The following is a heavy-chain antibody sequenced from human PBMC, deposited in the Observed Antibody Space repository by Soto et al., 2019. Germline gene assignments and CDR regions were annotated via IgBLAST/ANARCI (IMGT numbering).Heavy chain of an antibody. CDR2: ISYDGSTK. CDR1: AFTFDWFG. D-gene: IGHD3-16*01. V-gene: IGHV3-30*18. J-gene: IGHJ4*02. CDR3: AKASPSYYYIIDF. Sequence: QVKLVESGGGVVQPGLSLRLSCEGSAFTFDWFGMHWVRQAPGKGLEWVAVISYDGSTKYYADSVEGRFTISRDNSKNTVYLQMDSRRREDTAVYFCAKASPSYYYIIDFWGQGTLVTVSS.